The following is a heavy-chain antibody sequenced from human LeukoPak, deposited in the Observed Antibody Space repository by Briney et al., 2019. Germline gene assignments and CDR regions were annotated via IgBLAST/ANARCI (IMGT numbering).Heavy chain of an antibody. J-gene: IGHJ4*02. CDR1: GFSFSSYA. Sequence: QPGGSLRLSCAASGFSFSSYAMSWARQAPGKGLEWVSSISASSDYTYYAGSVKGRFIISRDNPKSTVFLQMNSLRAEDTAVYYCAKGSHYYASGSRLDYWGQGTLVTLSS. D-gene: IGHD3-10*01. CDR2: ISASSDYT. V-gene: IGHV3-23*01. CDR3: AKGSHYYASGSRLDY.